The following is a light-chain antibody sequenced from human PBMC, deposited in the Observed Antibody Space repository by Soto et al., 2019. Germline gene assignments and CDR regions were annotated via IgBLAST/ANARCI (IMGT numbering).Light chain of an antibody. Sequence: DVVMTQSPLSLPVTLGQPASISCRSSQSLVSSNGNPFLIWFQQRPGQSPRRLFYKVSNRDSAVPDRFTGSVSGTDFKLEISRVEAEDVGVFYCMQATHWPWTFGQGTKVEIK. CDR2: KVS. J-gene: IGKJ1*01. CDR1: QSLVSSNGNPF. V-gene: IGKV2-30*01. CDR3: MQATHWPWT.